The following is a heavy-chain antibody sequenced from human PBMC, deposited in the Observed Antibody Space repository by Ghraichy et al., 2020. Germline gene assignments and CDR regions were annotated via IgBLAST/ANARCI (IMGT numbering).Heavy chain of an antibody. CDR2: INSDGSST. Sequence: GGSLRLSCAASGFTFSSYWMHWVRQAPGKGLVWVSRINSDGSSTSYADSVKGRFTISRDNAKNTLYLQMNSLRAEDTAVYYCARSPFYGGNYNHEFDYWGQGTLVTVSS. CDR3: ARSPFYGGNYNHEFDY. D-gene: IGHD4-23*01. V-gene: IGHV3-74*01. CDR1: GFTFSSYW. J-gene: IGHJ4*02.